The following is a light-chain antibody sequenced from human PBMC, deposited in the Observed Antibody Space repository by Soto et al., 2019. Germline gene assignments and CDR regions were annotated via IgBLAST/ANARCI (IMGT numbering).Light chain of an antibody. CDR3: LQDYNCPRT. J-gene: IGKJ1*01. Sequence: QVPRLPSPLSASVGDRVTITCRPSQGITNDLGWYQQKPGKAPKLLIYDASNLQTGVPSRFSGSGSGTDFTLTISSLQPEDFATYYCLQDYNCPRTFGQGTKVDIK. CDR2: DAS. V-gene: IGKV1-6*01. CDR1: QGITND.